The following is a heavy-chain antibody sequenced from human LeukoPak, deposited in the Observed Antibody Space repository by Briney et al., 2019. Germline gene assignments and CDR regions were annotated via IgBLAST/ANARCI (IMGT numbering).Heavy chain of an antibody. CDR1: GYTFTSYA. D-gene: IGHD2-2*01. CDR3: AREGCSSTSCYLDY. Sequence: ASVKVSCKASGYTFTSYAMHWVHQAPGQRLEWMGWSNAGNGNTKYSQEFQGRVTITRDTSASTAYMELSSLRSEDMAVYYCAREGCSSTSCYLDYWGQGTLVTVSS. V-gene: IGHV1-3*02. J-gene: IGHJ4*02. CDR2: SNAGNGNT.